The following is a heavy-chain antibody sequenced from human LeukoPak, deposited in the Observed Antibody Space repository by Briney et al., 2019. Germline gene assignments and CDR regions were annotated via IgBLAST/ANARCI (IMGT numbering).Heavy chain of an antibody. CDR3: ARDEDYTWGSYRFDY. J-gene: IGHJ4*02. V-gene: IGHV4-38-2*02. D-gene: IGHD3-16*02. CDR1: GYSISSGFY. Sequence: SQTLSLTCTVSGYSISSGFYWGWIRQPPGKGLEWIGSIYHSGSTYYNPSLKSRVTISVDSSKNQFSLKLNSVTAADTAVYYCARDEDYTWGSYRFDYWGQGTLVTVSS. CDR2: IYHSGST.